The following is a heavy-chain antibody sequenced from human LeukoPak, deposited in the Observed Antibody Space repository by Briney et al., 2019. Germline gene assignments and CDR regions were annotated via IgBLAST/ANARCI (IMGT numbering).Heavy chain of an antibody. J-gene: IGHJ4*02. V-gene: IGHV1-18*01. Sequence: ASVKVSCKASGYTFTSYGISWVRQAPGQGLEWMGWISAYNGNTNYAQKLQGRVTMTTDTSTSTASMELRSLRSDDTAAYYCAAGIAAAGTNYWGQGTLVTVSS. CDR1: GYTFTSYG. CDR3: AAGIAAAGTNY. D-gene: IGHD6-13*01. CDR2: ISAYNGNT.